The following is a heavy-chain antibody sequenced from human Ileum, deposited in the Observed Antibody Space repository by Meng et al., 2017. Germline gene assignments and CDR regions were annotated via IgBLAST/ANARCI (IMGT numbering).Heavy chain of an antibody. J-gene: IGHJ4*02. CDR3: ARERFYYYDSSGSIN. CDR2: INTNRGGT. D-gene: IGHD3-22*01. Sequence: QAGAGVRAPGSPVKFCSKPSGYTFTGYYMHWVRQAPGTGLEWMGRINTNRGGTNYAQKFQGRVTMTRDTSISTAYMELGRLRSDYTAVYYCARERFYYYDSSGSINWGQGTLVTVSS. V-gene: IGHV1-2*06. CDR1: GYTFTGYY.